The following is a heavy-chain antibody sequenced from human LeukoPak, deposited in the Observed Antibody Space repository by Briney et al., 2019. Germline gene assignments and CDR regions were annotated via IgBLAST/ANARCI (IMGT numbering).Heavy chain of an antibody. CDR2: IIPILGIA. D-gene: IGHD1-26*01. J-gene: IGHJ4*02. CDR1: GGTFSSYA. CDR3: ARGGKDGNSDY. Sequence: ASVKVSCKASGGTFSSYAISWVRQAPGQGLEWMGRIIPILGIANYAQKFQGRVTITADKSTSTAYMELSSLRSEDTAVYYCARGGKDGNSDYWGQGTLATVSS. V-gene: IGHV1-69*04.